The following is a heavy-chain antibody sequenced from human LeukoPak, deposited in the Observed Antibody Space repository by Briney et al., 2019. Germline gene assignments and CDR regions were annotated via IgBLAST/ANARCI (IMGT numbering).Heavy chain of an antibody. D-gene: IGHD3-10*01. J-gene: IGHJ5*02. CDR2: IYYSGST. CDR1: GGSISSYY. V-gene: IGHV4-59*12. CDR3: ARDSGTTGEVKFDP. Sequence: SETLSLTCTVSGGSISSYYWSWIRQPPGKGLEWIGYIYYSGSTNYNPSLKSRVTISVDTSKNQFSLKVNSVTAADTAVYYCARDSGTTGEVKFDPWGQGTLVTVSS.